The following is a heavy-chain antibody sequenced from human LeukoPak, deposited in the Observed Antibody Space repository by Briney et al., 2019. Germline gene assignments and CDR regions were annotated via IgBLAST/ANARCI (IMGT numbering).Heavy chain of an antibody. CDR2: IYYSGST. J-gene: IGHJ3*02. V-gene: IGHV4-30-4*01. CDR3: ARDSSGYYFDI. Sequence: SQTLSLTCTVSGGSISSGDYYWSWIRQPPGKGLEWIGYIYYSGSTYYNPSLKSRVTISVDTSKNQFSLKLSSVTAADTAVYCCARDSSGYYFDIWGQGTMVTVSS. CDR1: GGSISSGDYY. D-gene: IGHD3-22*01.